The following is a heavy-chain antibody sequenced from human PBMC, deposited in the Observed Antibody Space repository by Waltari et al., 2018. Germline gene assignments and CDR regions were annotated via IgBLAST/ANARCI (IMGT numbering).Heavy chain of an antibody. CDR1: GGTFSSYA. Sequence: QVQLVQSGAEVKKPGSSVKVSCTASGGTFSSYAISWVRQAPGQGLEWMGRIIPIFGTANYAQKFQGRVTITADKSTSTAYMELSSLRSEDTAVYYCARDQNYSSSWYWYFQHWGQGTLVTVSS. J-gene: IGHJ1*01. D-gene: IGHD6-13*01. CDR3: ARDQNYSSSWYWYFQH. V-gene: IGHV1-69*06. CDR2: IIPIFGTA.